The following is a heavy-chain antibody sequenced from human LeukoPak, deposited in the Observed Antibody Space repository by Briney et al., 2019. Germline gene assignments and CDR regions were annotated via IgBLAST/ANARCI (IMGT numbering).Heavy chain of an antibody. CDR1: GFTFTAYA. D-gene: IGHD6-19*01. Sequence: GSLRLSCAASGFTFTAYAMSWVRQAPGKGLEWVSAINDAGVSTYYADSVKGRFTISRDNSKKTLFLQMNSLRAEDTAVYYCAGGYSSGWYAIDYWGQGTLVTVSP. J-gene: IGHJ4*02. V-gene: IGHV3-23*01. CDR2: INDAGVST. CDR3: AGGYSSGWYAIDY.